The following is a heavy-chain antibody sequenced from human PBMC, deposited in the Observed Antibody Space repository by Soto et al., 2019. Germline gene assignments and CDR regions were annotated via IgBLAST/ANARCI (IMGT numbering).Heavy chain of an antibody. CDR1: GFTFSSYA. D-gene: IGHD2-2*01. CDR2: ISGSGGST. J-gene: IGHJ4*02. V-gene: IGHV3-23*01. Sequence: GGSLRLSCAASGFTFSSYAMSWVRQAPGKGLEWVSAISGSGGSTYYADSVKGRFTISRDNSKNTLYLQMNSLRAEDTAVYYCAKVGRRRLSSTDFDYWGQGTLVTVSS. CDR3: AKVGRRRLSSTDFDY.